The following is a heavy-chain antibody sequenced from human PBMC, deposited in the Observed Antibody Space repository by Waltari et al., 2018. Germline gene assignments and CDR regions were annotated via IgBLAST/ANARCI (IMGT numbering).Heavy chain of an antibody. D-gene: IGHD6-13*01. CDR3: ARRHSSSWWYFDY. CDR2: INAGNGNT. CDR1: GYTFTSYA. Sequence: QVQLVQSGAEVKKPGASVKVSCKASGYTFTSYAMHWVRQAPGQRLEWMGWINAGNGNTKYSQKFQGRVTITRDTSASTAYMELSSLRSEDTAVYYCARRHSSSWWYFDYWGQGTLVTVSS. J-gene: IGHJ4*02. V-gene: IGHV1-3*01.